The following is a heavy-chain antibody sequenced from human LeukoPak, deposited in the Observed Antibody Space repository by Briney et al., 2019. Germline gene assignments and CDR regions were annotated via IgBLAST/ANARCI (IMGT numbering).Heavy chain of an antibody. D-gene: IGHD3-10*01. Sequence: GGSLRLSCAASGFAFRSYAMSWVRQTPVKGLEWVSSLTGSGWSTFYADSVQGRFTISRDNSKNTLYLQMNSLRAEDTAVYYCAKHQQMVQGFPHAFDIWGQGTMVTVSS. CDR3: AKHQQMVQGFPHAFDI. CDR2: LTGSGWST. CDR1: GFAFRSYA. J-gene: IGHJ3*02. V-gene: IGHV3-23*01.